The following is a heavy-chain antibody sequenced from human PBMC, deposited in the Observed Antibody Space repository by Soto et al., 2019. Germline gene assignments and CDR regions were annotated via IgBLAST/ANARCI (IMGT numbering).Heavy chain of an antibody. CDR3: AREPYYDFWSGYYTGGDWFDP. CDR1: GGSISSYY. V-gene: IGHV4-4*07. J-gene: IGHJ5*02. D-gene: IGHD3-3*01. CDR2: IYTSGST. Sequence: LPETLSLTCTVSGGSISSYYWSWIRQPAGKGLEWIGRIYTSGSTNYNPSLKSRVTMSVDTSKNQFSLKLSSVTAADTAVYYCAREPYYDFWSGYYTGGDWFDPWGQGTLVTVPQ.